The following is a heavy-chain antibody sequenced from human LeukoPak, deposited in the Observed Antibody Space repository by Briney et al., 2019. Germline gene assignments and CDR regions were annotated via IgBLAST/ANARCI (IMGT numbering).Heavy chain of an antibody. CDR3: ARQRATNNNWFDP. D-gene: IGHD5-12*01. CDR1: GGSISSGAYY. J-gene: IGHJ5*02. Sequence: SQTLSLTCTVSGGSISSGAYYWSWIRQPPGKGLEWIGYIYHSGSTYYNPSLKSRVTISVDRSKNHFSLKLSSVTAADTAVYYCARQRATNNNWFDPWGQGTLVTVSS. V-gene: IGHV4-30-2*01. CDR2: IYHSGST.